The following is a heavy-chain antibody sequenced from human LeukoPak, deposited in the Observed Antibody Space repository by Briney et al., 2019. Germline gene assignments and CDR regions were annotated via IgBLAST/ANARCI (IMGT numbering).Heavy chain of an antibody. J-gene: IGHJ4*02. CDR3: ARVPPRYGSGSYYFDY. CDR2: VIPIFSTA. V-gene: IGHV1-69*06. Sequence: GASVKVSCKASGYTFTSYGISWVRQAPGQGLEWMGGVIPIFSTANYAQKFQGRVTITADRSTSTAYMELSSLRSEDTAVYYCARVPPRYGSGSYYFDYWGQGTLVTVSS. D-gene: IGHD3-10*01. CDR1: GYTFTSYG.